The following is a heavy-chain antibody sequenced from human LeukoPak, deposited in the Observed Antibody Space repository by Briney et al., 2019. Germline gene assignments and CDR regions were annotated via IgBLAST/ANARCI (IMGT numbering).Heavy chain of an antibody. J-gene: IGHJ4*02. CDR2: IRDYNGNT. V-gene: IGHV1-18*01. CDR1: GYTFTRYG. D-gene: IGHD1-14*01. Sequence: ASVKVSCKASGYTFTRYGISRVRHAPGQGLEWMGWIRDYNGNTNYAQQKLQGRVTMTTDTSTSTAYMELRSLRSDDTAVYYRARNNDSRNPPHFDYWGEGALVTASS. CDR3: ARNNDSRNPPHFDY.